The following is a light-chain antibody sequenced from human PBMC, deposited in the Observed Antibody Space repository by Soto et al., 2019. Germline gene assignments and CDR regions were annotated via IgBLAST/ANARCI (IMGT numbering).Light chain of an antibody. J-gene: IGLJ3*02. CDR1: SYDIGRYNY. V-gene: IGLV2-14*01. CDR2: EVS. CDR3: TSYTSSSRWV. Sequence: QSALTQPASVSGSPGQSITISCTGASYDIGRYNYVSWFQQHPDKAPKLIIYEVSNRPSGVSHRFSGSKSGNTASLSISGLQAEDEADYYCTSYTSSSRWVFGGGTKLTVL.